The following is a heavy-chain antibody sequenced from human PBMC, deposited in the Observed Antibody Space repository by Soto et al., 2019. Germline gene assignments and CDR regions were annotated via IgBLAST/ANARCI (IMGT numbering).Heavy chain of an antibody. D-gene: IGHD2-15*01. CDR1: GFTFGDSY. J-gene: IGHJ5*02. CDR3: VRGGGGGLFDP. V-gene: IGHV3-11*06. Sequence: PGGSVELSCAGSGFTFGDSYLSCIPQAPGKGLEWLSYISPGSRYPAYADSVKGRFTISRDNAKRSLYLQMMSLTAEDTAIYYCVRGGGGGLFDPWGQGTMVTISS. CDR2: ISPGSRYP.